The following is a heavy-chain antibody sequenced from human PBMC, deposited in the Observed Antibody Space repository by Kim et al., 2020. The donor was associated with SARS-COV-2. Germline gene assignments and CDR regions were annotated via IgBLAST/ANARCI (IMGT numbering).Heavy chain of an antibody. V-gene: IGHV3-33*06. D-gene: IGHD5-18*01. CDR2: IWYDGSNK. CDR3: AKEGIQLWYRYYYYGMDV. CDR1: GFTFSSYA. Sequence: GGSLRLSCAASGFTFSSYAMHWVRQAPGKGLEWVAVIWYDGSNKYYADSVKGRFTISRDNSKNTLYLQMNSLRAEDTAVYYCAKEGIQLWYRYYYYGMDVWGQGTTVTVSS. J-gene: IGHJ6*02.